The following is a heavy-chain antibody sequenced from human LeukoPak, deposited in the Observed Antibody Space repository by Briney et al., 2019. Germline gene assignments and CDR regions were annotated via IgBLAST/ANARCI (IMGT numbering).Heavy chain of an antibody. Sequence: GGSLRLSCAASGFTFSSYAMSWVRQAPGKGLEWVSGISGSGSSTYYADSVKGRFTISRDNSKNTLYLQMNSLGAEDTAVYYCARDQWYYYGMDVWGQGTTVTVSS. J-gene: IGHJ6*02. CDR3: ARDQWYYYGMDV. CDR1: GFTFSSYA. CDR2: ISGSGSST. V-gene: IGHV3-23*01. D-gene: IGHD6-19*01.